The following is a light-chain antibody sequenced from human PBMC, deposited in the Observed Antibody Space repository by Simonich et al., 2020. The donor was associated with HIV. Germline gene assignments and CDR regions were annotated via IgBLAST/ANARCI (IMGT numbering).Light chain of an antibody. J-gene: IGKJ3*01. CDR2: DAS. Sequence: EIVLTQSPAPLSLSPGERATLSCRAIQSVGSSLAWYQQKPGQAPRLLINDASNRATGIPARFSGSGSGTDFTLTISSLEPEDFAVYFCQQRSNWPTFTFGPGTKVDIK. V-gene: IGKV3-11*01. CDR3: QQRSNWPTFT. CDR1: QSVGSS.